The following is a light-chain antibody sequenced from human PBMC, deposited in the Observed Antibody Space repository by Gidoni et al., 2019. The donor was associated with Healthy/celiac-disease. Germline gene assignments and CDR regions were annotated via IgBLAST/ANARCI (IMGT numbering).Light chain of an antibody. Sequence: EIVLTQSPDPLSLSPGERATLSCRASQSVSSSYLAWYQQKPGQAPRLLIYGASSRATGIPDRFSGSGSGTDFTLTISRLEPEDFAVYYCQQYGSSPRTFGQGTKLEIK. V-gene: IGKV3-20*01. CDR2: GAS. J-gene: IGKJ2*01. CDR1: QSVSSSY. CDR3: QQYGSSPRT.